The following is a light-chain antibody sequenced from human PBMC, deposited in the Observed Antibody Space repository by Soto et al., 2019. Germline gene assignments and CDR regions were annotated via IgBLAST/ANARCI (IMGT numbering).Light chain of an antibody. V-gene: IGLV2-14*01. CDR3: RSYTSSSTYV. CDR1: SSDVGGYNY. Sequence: QSVLTQPASVSGSPGQSITISCTGTSSDVGGYNYVSWYQQHPGQAPKLMIYDVSNRPSGVSNRFSGSKSGNTASLTISGLQAEDEADYYCRSYTSSSTYVFGTGTKVTVV. J-gene: IGLJ1*01. CDR2: DVS.